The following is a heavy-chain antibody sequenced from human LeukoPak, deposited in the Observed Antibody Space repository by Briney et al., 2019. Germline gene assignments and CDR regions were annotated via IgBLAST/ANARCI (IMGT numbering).Heavy chain of an antibody. V-gene: IGHV1-18*01. J-gene: IGHJ3*02. CDR3: ARPIIGAYCGGDCYDAFDI. Sequence: ASVKVSCKASGYTFTSYGISWVRQAPGQGLEWMGWISAYNGNTNYAQKLQGRVTMTTDTSTSTAYMELRSLRSEDTAVYYCARPIIGAYCGGDCYDAFDIWGQGTMVTVSS. CDR2: ISAYNGNT. D-gene: IGHD2-21*02. CDR1: GYTFTSYG.